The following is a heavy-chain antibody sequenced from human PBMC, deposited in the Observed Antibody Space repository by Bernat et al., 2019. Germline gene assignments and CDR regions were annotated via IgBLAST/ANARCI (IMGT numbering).Heavy chain of an antibody. CDR2: INHSGST. CDR3: ARGLRWPQYYFDY. CDR1: GGSFSGYY. V-gene: IGHV4-34*01. D-gene: IGHD4-23*01. J-gene: IGHJ4*02. Sequence: QVQLQQWGAGLLKPSETLSLTCAVYGGSFSGYYWSWIRQPPGKGLEWIGEINHSGSTNYNPSLKSRVTISVNTSKNQFSLKLSAVTAADAAMYYCARGLRWPQYYFDYWGQGTLVTVSS.